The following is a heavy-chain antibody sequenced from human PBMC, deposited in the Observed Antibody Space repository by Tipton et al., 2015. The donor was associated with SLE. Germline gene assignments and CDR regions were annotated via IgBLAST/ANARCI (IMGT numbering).Heavy chain of an antibody. CDR1: GGSFSGYY. J-gene: IGHJ3*02. V-gene: IGHV4-34*01. D-gene: IGHD6-19*01. CDR2: INHSGST. Sequence: LRLSCAVYGGSFSGYYWSWIRQPPGKGLEWVGEINHSGSTNYNPSPTSRVTISVDTSKNQFSLKLSSVTAADTAVYYCARQWRRSAFDIWGQGTMVTVSS. CDR3: ARQWRRSAFDI.